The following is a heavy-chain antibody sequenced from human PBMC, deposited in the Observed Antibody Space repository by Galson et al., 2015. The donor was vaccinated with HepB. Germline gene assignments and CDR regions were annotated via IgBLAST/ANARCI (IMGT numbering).Heavy chain of an antibody. CDR2: INPNSGGT. CDR3: ARAPDIVGATTGAFDI. V-gene: IGHV1-2*02. Sequence: SVKVSCKASGCTFTGYYMHWVRQAPGQGLEWMGWINPNSGGTNYAQKFQGRVTMTRDTSISTAYMELSRLRSDDTAVYYCARAPDIVGATTGAFDIWGQGTMVTVSS. D-gene: IGHD1-26*01. CDR1: GCTFTGYY. J-gene: IGHJ3*02.